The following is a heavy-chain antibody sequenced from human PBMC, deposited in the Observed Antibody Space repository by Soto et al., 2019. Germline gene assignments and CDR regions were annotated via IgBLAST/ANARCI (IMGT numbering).Heavy chain of an antibody. J-gene: IGHJ6*04. CDR3: ARRRGFPYYFSMDV. Sequence: SETLSLTCTVSGGSISSYYWSWIRQPPGKGLEWIGYIYHSGSTYYNPSLKSRVTISVDRSKNQFSLKLSSVTAADTAVYYCARRRGFPYYFSMDVWGEGTKVTVAS. D-gene: IGHD5-12*01. CDR2: IYHSGST. V-gene: IGHV4-59*12. CDR1: GGSISSYY.